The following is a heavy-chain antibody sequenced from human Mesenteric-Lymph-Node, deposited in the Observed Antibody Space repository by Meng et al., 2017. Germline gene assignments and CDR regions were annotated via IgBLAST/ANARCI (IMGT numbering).Heavy chain of an antibody. Sequence: VARKEWAPGLVRPSGPLSLTCAVSGGSNNSGNWWSWVRQAQGKGLEWIGEIYPSGKTNSNPSLKSRVTISIDTSKDQFSLTLTSVTAADTAVYYCARHIAVSGTRGFDRWGQGTLVTVSS. CDR3: ARHIAVSGTRGFDR. CDR1: GGSNNSGNW. V-gene: IGHV4-4*02. J-gene: IGHJ4*02. CDR2: IYPSGKT. D-gene: IGHD6-19*01.